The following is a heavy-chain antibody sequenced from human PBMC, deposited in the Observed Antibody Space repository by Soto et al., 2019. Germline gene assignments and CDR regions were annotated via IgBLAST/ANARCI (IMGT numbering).Heavy chain of an antibody. D-gene: IGHD1-26*01. CDR1: GGTFSSFT. CDR3: AKDRRADWESYYYYAMDV. V-gene: IGHV1-69*01. J-gene: IGHJ6*02. Sequence: QVQLVQSGAEVKKPGSSVKVSCKASGGTFSSFTISWVRQAPGQGREWMGGIIPIYGTANYAQKFQGRVTITAEASTRTAYRELSSLRSEDTAVYYCAKDRRADWESYYYYAMDVWGQGTTVTVSS. CDR2: IIPIYGTA.